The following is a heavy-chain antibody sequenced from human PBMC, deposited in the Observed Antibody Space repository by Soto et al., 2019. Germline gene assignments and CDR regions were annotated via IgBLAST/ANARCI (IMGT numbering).Heavy chain of an antibody. CDR1: GCSFSSYY. J-gene: IGHJ5*02. D-gene: IGHD1-1*01. CDR2: IYYSGST. Sequence: PPDTLSLTCTVSGCSFSSYYWSWIRQPPGKGLEWIGYIYYSGSTNYNPSLKSRVTISVDTSKNQFALKLSSVPAAYTAVYYCARTYNRQLYNWFDPWGQGTLVTVSS. CDR3: ARTYNRQLYNWFDP. V-gene: IGHV4-59*01.